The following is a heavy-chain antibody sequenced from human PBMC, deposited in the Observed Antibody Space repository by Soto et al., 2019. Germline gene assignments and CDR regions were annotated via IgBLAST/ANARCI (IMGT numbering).Heavy chain of an antibody. CDR3: ARDIAAAEWEVGSYYYDYGMDD. CDR2: ISAYNGNT. CDR1: GYTFTSYG. J-gene: IGHJ6*02. D-gene: IGHD6-13*01. V-gene: IGHV1-18*01. Sequence: ASVKVSCKASGYTFTSYGISWVRQAPGQGLEWMGWISAYNGNTNYAQKLQGRVTMTTDTSTSTAYMELRSLRSDDTAVYYCARDIAAAEWEVGSYYYDYGMDDWGQGTTVTVPS.